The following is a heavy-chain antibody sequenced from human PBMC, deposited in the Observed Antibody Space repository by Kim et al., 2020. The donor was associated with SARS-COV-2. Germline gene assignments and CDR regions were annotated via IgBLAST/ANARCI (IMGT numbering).Heavy chain of an antibody. CDR1: GFTFSTYW. J-gene: IGHJ6*03. CDR3: VXETAXXGYYXMDV. V-gene: IGHV3-74*01. Sequence: GGSLRLSCAASGFTFSTYWMHWVRQAPGKGLVWVSRXKTDGSDIKYADSVKGRFTASRDNAKNTXXLQMXSLRAEDTAVYYCVXETAXXGYYXMDVWXKGTTVXVSS. CDR2: XKTDGSDI.